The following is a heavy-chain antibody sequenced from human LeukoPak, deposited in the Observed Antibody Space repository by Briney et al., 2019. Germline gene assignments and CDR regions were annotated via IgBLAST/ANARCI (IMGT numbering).Heavy chain of an antibody. Sequence: ASVKVSCKASGYTFTSYYMHWVRQAPGQGLEWMGIINPSGSSTSYAQKFQGRVTMTRDTSTSTVYMELSSLRSEDTAVYYCAREALYYYDSSGYYPSKASDPWGQGTPVTVSS. V-gene: IGHV1-46*01. D-gene: IGHD3-22*01. CDR1: GYTFTSYY. J-gene: IGHJ5*02. CDR3: AREALYYYDSSGYYPSKASDP. CDR2: INPSGSST.